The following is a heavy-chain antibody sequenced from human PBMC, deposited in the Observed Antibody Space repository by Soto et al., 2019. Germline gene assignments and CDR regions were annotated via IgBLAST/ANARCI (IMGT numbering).Heavy chain of an antibody. CDR1: GYSFTNYG. J-gene: IGHJ4*02. CDR3: ARDKVAATRSFDY. CDR2: ISAYNGDS. D-gene: IGHD2-15*01. Sequence: QVQLVQSGAEVKKPGASVKVSCKASGYSFTNYGISWVRQAPGQGLEWMGWISAYNGDSKYAQKFQGRVTMTTDTLTRTVYMDLRSLRSDDTAVYYCARDKVAATRSFDYWGQGTLVTVSS. V-gene: IGHV1-18*04.